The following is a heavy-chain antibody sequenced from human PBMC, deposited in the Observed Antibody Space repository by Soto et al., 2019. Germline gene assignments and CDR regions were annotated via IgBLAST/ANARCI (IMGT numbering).Heavy chain of an antibody. D-gene: IGHD3-10*01. CDR2: IRVRNGDT. CDR1: GYIFTSND. J-gene: IGHJ4*02. Sequence: QVPFVQSGAEVKEPGDSVKVSCRASGYIFTSNDITWVRQAPGQGLEWMGWIRVRNGDTHYAPKFRGRVTVTRDTSTSTAYMELRSLRSDDTAVYYCARESRTWVDGVIGPGDYWGQGTLVTVSS. V-gene: IGHV1-18*01. CDR3: ARESRTWVDGVIGPGDY.